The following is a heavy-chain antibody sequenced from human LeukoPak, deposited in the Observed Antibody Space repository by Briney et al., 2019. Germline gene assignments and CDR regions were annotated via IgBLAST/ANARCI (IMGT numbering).Heavy chain of an antibody. J-gene: IGHJ4*02. CDR1: GFTSSDYY. Sequence: GGSLRLSCAPSGFTSSDYYMSWIRQAPGKGLEWVSYIISIGSTIYYAHSVKGRFTISRDNAKNSLYLQMNSLRAEDTAVYYCARCIYDFWSGYQPPDYWGQGTLVTVPS. CDR2: IISIGSTI. CDR3: ARCIYDFWSGYQPPDY. D-gene: IGHD3-3*01. V-gene: IGHV3-11*01.